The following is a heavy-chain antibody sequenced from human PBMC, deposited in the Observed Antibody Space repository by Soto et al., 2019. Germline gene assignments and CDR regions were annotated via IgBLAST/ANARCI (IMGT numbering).Heavy chain of an antibody. CDR2: IYYSGST. V-gene: IGHV4-31*03. CDR3: ARSKGTTVTPDY. D-gene: IGHD4-4*01. Sequence: SETLSLTCTVSGGSISSGGYYWSWIRQHPGKGLEWIGYIYYSGSTYYNPSLKSRVTISVDTSKNQFSLKLSSVTAADTAVYYCARSKGTTVTPDYWGQGTLVTVSS. J-gene: IGHJ4*02. CDR1: GGSISSGGYY.